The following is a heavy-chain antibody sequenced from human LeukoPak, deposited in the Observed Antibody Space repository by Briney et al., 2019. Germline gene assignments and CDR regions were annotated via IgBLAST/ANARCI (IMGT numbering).Heavy chain of an antibody. CDR1: GFTFSSYG. CDR2: IWYDGSNK. CDR3: TKDFRGYCSGGGRCYGWFDP. J-gene: IGHJ5*02. Sequence: GRSLRLSCAASGFTFSSYGMHWVGQAPGKGLEWVAVIWYDGSNKYYADSVKGRFTISRDNSKNTLYLQMNSLRAEDTAVYYCTKDFRGYCSGGGRCYGWFDPWGRGTLVTVSS. D-gene: IGHD2-15*01. V-gene: IGHV3-33*06.